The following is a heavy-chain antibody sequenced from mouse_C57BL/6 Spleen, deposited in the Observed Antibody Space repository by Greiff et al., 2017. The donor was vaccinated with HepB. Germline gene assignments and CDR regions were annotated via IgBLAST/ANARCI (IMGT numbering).Heavy chain of an antibody. Sequence: EVQLQQSGPELVKPGASVKMSCKASGYTFTDYNMHWVKQSHGRSLEWIGYINPNNGGTSYNQKFKGKATLTVNKSSSTAYMELRSLTSEDSAVYYCASTGRGYFDYWGQGTTLTVSS. CDR3: ASTGRGYFDY. CDR2: INPNNGGT. D-gene: IGHD4-1*01. CDR1: GYTFTDYN. V-gene: IGHV1-22*01. J-gene: IGHJ2*01.